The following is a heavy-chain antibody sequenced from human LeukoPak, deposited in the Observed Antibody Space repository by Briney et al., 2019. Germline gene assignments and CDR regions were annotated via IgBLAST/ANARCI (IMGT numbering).Heavy chain of an antibody. D-gene: IGHD2-21*02. Sequence: GGSLRLSCAASGFTFSSYAMSWVRQAPGKGLEWVSAISGSGGSIYYADSVKGRFTLSRDNSKSMLYLQMNSLRDEDTAVYYCATGDCGGDCYSSYFDYWGQGTLVTVSS. V-gene: IGHV3-23*01. CDR1: GFTFSSYA. CDR2: ISGSGGSI. J-gene: IGHJ4*02. CDR3: ATGDCGGDCYSSYFDY.